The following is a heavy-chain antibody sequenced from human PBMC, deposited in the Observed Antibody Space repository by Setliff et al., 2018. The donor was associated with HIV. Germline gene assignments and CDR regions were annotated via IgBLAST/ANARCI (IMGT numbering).Heavy chain of an antibody. Sequence: GESLKISCKGSDYSFNSYWIGWVRQMPGKGLEWMGIIYPGDSDTRYSPSFQGQVTISADKSISTAYLQWSSLKASDTAMYYCARLVGSGSYYNPHFDYWGQGTLVTVSS. CDR2: IYPGDSDT. CDR1: DYSFNSYW. J-gene: IGHJ4*02. CDR3: ARLVGSGSYYNPHFDY. D-gene: IGHD3-10*01. V-gene: IGHV5-51*01.